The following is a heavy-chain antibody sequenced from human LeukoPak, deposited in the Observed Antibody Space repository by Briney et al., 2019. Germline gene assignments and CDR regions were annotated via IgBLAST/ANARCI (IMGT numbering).Heavy chain of an antibody. V-gene: IGHV3-30*02. CDR2: ILYDGSRI. J-gene: IGHJ1*01. CDR3: AKGMTISGVATAEYLRH. D-gene: IGHD3-3*01. Sequence: PGGSLRLSCVASGFTFSNYGIHWVRQAPGKGLEWVAFILYDGSRIYYAESVKGRFTISRDNSKSTLFLEMNSLRPEDTAFYFCAKGMTISGVATAEYLRHWGQGTLVTVSS. CDR1: GFTFSNYG.